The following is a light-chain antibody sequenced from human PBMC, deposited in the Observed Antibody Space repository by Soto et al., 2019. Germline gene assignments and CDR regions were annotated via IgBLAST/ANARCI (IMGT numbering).Light chain of an antibody. CDR1: QSISSW. CDR2: DAS. J-gene: IGKJ1*01. V-gene: IGKV1-5*01. Sequence: DIQITQSPSTLSASVGDRVTITCRASQSISSWVAWYQQKPGKAPKLLIYDASSLESGVPSRFSGSGSGTEFTLTISSLQPDDFATYYCQQYNSYSVTFGQGTKVDIK. CDR3: QQYNSYSVT.